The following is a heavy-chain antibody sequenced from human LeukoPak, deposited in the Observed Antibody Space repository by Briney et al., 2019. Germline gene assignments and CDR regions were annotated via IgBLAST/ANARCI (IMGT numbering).Heavy chain of an antibody. Sequence: SETLSLTCTVSGGSISTFYWTWIRQPAGKALEWIGRINNSGSTNYNPSLRSRVSMSVDRSKNQFSVTLSSVTAADTAVYFCARGGGDPRWLDPWGQGTLVTVSS. CDR3: ARGGGDPRWLDP. CDR1: GGSISTFY. CDR2: INNSGST. J-gene: IGHJ5*02. V-gene: IGHV4-4*07. D-gene: IGHD6-25*01.